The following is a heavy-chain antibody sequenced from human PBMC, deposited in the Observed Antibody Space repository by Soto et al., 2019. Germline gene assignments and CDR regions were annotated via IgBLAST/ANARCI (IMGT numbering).Heavy chain of an antibody. CDR1: GGSFSGYY. Sequence: QVQLQQWGAGLLKPSETLSLTCAVYGGSFSGYYWSWIRQPPGKGLEWIGEINHSGSTNYNPPLXSPXXXRVETSKNQIXXPXGXXTAADTAVYYGARGGWMPVTARARRPQRGGWYFDLWGRGTLVTVSS. V-gene: IGHV4-34*01. D-gene: IGHD2-21*02. CDR3: ARGGWMPVTARARRPQRGGWYFDL. CDR2: INHSGST. J-gene: IGHJ2*01.